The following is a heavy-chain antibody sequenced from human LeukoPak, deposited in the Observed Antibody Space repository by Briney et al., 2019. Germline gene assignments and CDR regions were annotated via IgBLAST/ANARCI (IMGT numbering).Heavy chain of an antibody. Sequence: SETLSLTCTVSGXSISSYYWSWMRQPPGKGLEWIGYIYYSGSTSYNPSLKSRVTISVDTSKNQFSLKLSSVTAADTAVYYCARHAPGYYDYWGQGTLVTVSS. CDR1: GXSISSYY. J-gene: IGHJ4*02. CDR3: ARHAPGYYDY. V-gene: IGHV4-59*08. CDR2: IYYSGST.